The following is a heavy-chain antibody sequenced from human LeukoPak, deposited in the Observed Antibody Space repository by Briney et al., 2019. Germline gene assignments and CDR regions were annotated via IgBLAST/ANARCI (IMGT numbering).Heavy chain of an antibody. CDR3: ARAPTSPTFGSGSYFDY. Sequence: GESLKISCKGSGYSFTSYWVGWVRQMPGRGLDWMGIIYPGDSDTSYSPSFQGQVTISADKSISTAYLQWSSLTASDTAVYYCARAPTSPTFGSGSYFDYWGQGTLVTVSS. CDR2: IYPGDSDT. D-gene: IGHD3-10*01. J-gene: IGHJ4*02. V-gene: IGHV5-51*01. CDR1: GYSFTSYW.